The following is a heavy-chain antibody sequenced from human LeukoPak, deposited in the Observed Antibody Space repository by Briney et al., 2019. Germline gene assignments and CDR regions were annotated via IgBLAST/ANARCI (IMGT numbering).Heavy chain of an antibody. Sequence: PGGSLRLSCAASGFTFSSYEMNWVRQAPGKGLEWVSYISSSGSTIYYADSVKGRFTISRDNAKNSLYLQMNSLRAEDTAVYYCARDDYDSSGGYYDMDVWGQGTTVTVSS. CDR2: ISSSGSTI. CDR3: ARDDYDSSGGYYDMDV. J-gene: IGHJ6*02. CDR1: GFTFSSYE. V-gene: IGHV3-48*03. D-gene: IGHD3-22*01.